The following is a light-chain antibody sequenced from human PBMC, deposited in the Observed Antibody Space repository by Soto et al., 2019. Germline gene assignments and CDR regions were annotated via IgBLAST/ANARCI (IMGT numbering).Light chain of an antibody. CDR1: QSVSSYY. V-gene: IGKV3-20*01. CDR2: GAS. Sequence: IVLTQSPGTLSLSPGETVTLSCRASQSVSSYYLAWYQQIPGQAPRLLIYGASNRATGIPDRFSGSGSATDFTLTISRLEPEDFAVYYCQHYDSSFTFGGGTKVEIK. CDR3: QHYDSSFT. J-gene: IGKJ4*01.